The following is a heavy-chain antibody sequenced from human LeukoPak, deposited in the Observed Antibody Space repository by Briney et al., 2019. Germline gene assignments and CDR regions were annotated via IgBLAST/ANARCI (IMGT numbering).Heavy chain of an antibody. J-gene: IGHJ6*03. Sequence: SETLSLTCTVSGGSISSSSYYWGWIRQPQRKGLEWIGSIYYSGSTYYNPSLKSGVTISVDTSKNQFSLKLSSVTAADTAVYYCARHVGPKIYSYYMAVWGKGTTVTVYS. CDR3: ARHVGPKIYSYYMAV. CDR1: GGSISSSSYY. CDR2: IYYSGST. V-gene: IGHV4-39*01.